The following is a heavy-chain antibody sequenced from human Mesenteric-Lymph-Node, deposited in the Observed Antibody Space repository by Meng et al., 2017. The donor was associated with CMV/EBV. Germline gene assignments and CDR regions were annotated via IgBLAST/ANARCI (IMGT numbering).Heavy chain of an antibody. Sequence: GSLRLPFAASGFTFSSYGMHWVRQAPGKGLEWVAFIRYDGSNKYYADSVKGRFTISRDNSKNTLYLQMNSLRAEDTAVYYCAKDLQQLVDYYYYGMDVWGQGTTVTVSS. CDR1: GFTFSSYG. V-gene: IGHV3-30*02. J-gene: IGHJ6*02. CDR2: IRYDGSNK. D-gene: IGHD6-13*01. CDR3: AKDLQQLVDYYYYGMDV.